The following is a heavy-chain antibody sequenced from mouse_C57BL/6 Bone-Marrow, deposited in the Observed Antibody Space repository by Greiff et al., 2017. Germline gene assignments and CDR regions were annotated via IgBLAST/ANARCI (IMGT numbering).Heavy chain of an antibody. CDR2: ISSGGSNP. D-gene: IGHD2-2*01. CDR3: AIHGYGYAWFAY. J-gene: IGHJ3*01. Sequence: VQLKESGGDLVKPGGSLKLSCAASGFTFSSYGMSWVRQTPDKRLEWVATISSGGSNPEYPDSVKARFTISRDTAKNTLYLQMSSLKSEDTATYYCAIHGYGYAWFAYGCQGTLVTVTA. V-gene: IGHV5-6*01. CDR1: GFTFSSYG.